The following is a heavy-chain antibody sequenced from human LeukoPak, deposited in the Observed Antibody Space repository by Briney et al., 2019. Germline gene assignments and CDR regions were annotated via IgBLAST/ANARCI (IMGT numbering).Heavy chain of an antibody. V-gene: IGHV3-53*01. CDR1: GFIVSSKY. CDR3: GSSTVHYYNYGMDV. Sequence: GGSLRLSCAASGFIVSSKYMSWVRQAPGKGLEWVSTVYSNDDTYYADPVKGRFSISRDKSRNTLYLQMNSLRAEDTAVYYCGSSTVHYYNYGMDVWGQGATVTVSS. J-gene: IGHJ6*02. CDR2: VYSNDDT. D-gene: IGHD2-21*02.